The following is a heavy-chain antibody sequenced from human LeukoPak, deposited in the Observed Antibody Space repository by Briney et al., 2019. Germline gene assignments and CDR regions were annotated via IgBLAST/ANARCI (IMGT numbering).Heavy chain of an antibody. CDR2: ISGDGVST. CDR1: GFTFSTYS. Sequence: QPGGSLRLSCAASGFTFSTYSMSWVRQAPGKGLEWVSAISGDGVSTYYADSVKGRFTISRDNSKNTLYLQMNRLRAEDTAVYFCARFMSPWYEDAFDIGGKGTMVTVSS. J-gene: IGHJ3*02. V-gene: IGHV3-23*01. D-gene: IGHD6-13*01. CDR3: ARFMSPWYEDAFDI.